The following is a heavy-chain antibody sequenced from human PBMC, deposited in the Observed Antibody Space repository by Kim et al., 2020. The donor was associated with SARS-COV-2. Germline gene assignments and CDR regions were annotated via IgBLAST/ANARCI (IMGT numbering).Heavy chain of an antibody. CDR3: ARGLDSYDYYYYGMDV. D-gene: IGHD5-18*01. J-gene: IGHJ6*02. Sequence: SLKSRVTISVDTSKNQFSLKLSSVTAADTAVYYCARGLDSYDYYYYGMDVWGQGTTVTVSS. V-gene: IGHV4-31*02.